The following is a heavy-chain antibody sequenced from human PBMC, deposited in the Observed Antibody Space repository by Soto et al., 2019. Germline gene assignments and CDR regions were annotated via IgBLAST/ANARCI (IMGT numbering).Heavy chain of an antibody. J-gene: IGHJ4*02. CDR2: IYPGDSDI. CDR3: ARIRYYYDSSGYPCSFDY. D-gene: IGHD3-22*01. V-gene: IGHV5-51*01. Sequence: GESLKISFKGFGYSFTSYWIGWVRQMPGKGLEWMGIIYPGDSDIRYSPSFQGQVTISADKSITTAYLQWSSLKASDTAMYYCARIRYYYDSSGYPCSFDYWGQGTLVTVSS. CDR1: GYSFTSYW.